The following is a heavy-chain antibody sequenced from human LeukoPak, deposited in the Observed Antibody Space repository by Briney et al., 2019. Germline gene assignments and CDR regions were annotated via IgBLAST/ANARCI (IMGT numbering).Heavy chain of an antibody. Sequence: SETLSLTCTVSGGSISSSSYYWGWIRQPPGKGLEWIGSIYYSGSTYYNPSLKSRVTISVDTSKNQFSLKLSSVTAADTAVYYCARAGYYYDSSGYYYAEYFQHWGQGTLVTVSS. J-gene: IGHJ1*01. CDR1: GGSISSSSYY. D-gene: IGHD3-22*01. CDR2: IYYSGST. CDR3: ARAGYYYDSSGYYYAEYFQH. V-gene: IGHV4-39*07.